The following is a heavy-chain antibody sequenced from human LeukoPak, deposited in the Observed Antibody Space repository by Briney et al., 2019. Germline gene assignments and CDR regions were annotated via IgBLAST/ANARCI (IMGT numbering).Heavy chain of an antibody. CDR3: ARHSLRQWGPSGWFDP. D-gene: IGHD6-19*01. CDR2: RYYSGST. CDR1: GCSINSTTYY. Sequence: PSETLSLTCTVSGCSINSTTYYWGWIRQPPGRGLEWLGSRYYSGSTYYNASLKSRAIISVDTSKSLLSLKLGSVTAADTAAYCARHSLRQWGPSGWFDPWGQATLVTVSS. J-gene: IGHJ5*02. V-gene: IGHV4-39*02.